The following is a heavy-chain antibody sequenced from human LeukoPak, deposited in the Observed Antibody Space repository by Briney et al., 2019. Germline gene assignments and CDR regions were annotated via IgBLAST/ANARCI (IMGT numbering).Heavy chain of an antibody. D-gene: IGHD6-19*01. Sequence: SETLSLTCTVSGGSISSYYWSWIRQPAGKGLEWIRRIYTSGSTNYNPSLKSRVTMSVDTSKNQFSLKLSSVTAADTAEYYCARVPWLGHFDYWGQGTLVTVSS. V-gene: IGHV4-4*07. CDR3: ARVPWLGHFDY. J-gene: IGHJ4*02. CDR1: GGSISSYY. CDR2: IYTSGST.